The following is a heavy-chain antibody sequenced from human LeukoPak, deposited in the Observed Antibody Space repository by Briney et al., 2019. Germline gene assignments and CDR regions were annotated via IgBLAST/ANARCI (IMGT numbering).Heavy chain of an antibody. CDR3: AKDWIQFNRVFDCFDS. J-gene: IGHJ4*02. D-gene: IGHD2-21*01. V-gene: IGHV3-30*04. Sequence: GGSLRLSCAASGFTFRNYGLHWVRQAPGKGLEWVAIISDDGTKRHYADSVTGRFTISRDNSKNTVYLHMNSLRVEDTAVYYCAKDWIQFNRVFDCFDSWGQGTLVTVSS. CDR1: GFTFRNYG. CDR2: ISDDGTKR.